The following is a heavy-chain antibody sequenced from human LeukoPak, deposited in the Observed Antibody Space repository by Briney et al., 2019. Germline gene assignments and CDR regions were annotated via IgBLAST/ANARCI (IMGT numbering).Heavy chain of an antibody. CDR1: DGSINSYY. V-gene: IGHV4-59*01. CDR3: ARDRGGAYGSGSYYSH. CDR2: IYYSGST. J-gene: IGHJ4*02. Sequence: SETLSLTCSVSDGSINSYYWSWVRQPPGKGLEWVGYIYYSGSTNYNPSLKSRVTISVDTSKNQFSLKLSSVTAADTAVYYCARDRGGAYGSGSYYSHWGQGTLVTVSS. D-gene: IGHD3-10*01.